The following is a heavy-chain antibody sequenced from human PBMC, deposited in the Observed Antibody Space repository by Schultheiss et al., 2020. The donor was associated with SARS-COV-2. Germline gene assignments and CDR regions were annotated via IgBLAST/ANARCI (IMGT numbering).Heavy chain of an antibody. CDR3: ARVGRIGSGGDRPGALDN. CDR2: IYHTGST. V-gene: IGHV4-34*01. CDR1: GGSFSGYY. D-gene: IGHD2-21*01. J-gene: IGHJ4*02. Sequence: SETLSLTCAVYGGSFSGYYWSWIRQPPGKGLEWIGTIYHTGSTYHNPSLKSRVAISVDTSKNQFSLEVVSVTAADTAMYFCARVGRIGSGGDRPGALDNWGQGTLVTVAS.